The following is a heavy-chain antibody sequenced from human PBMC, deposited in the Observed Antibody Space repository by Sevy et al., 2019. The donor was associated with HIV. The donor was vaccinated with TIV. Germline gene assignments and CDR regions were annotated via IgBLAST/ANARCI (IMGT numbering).Heavy chain of an antibody. V-gene: IGHV1-18*01. CDR3: ARGLFQQQLVPGWFDP. Sequence: ASVKVSCKASGYTFTSYGISWVRQASGQGLEWMGWISAYNGNTNYAQKLQGRVTMTTDTSTITAYMELRSLRSYDTAVDYCARGLFQQQLVPGWFDPWGQGTLVTGSS. D-gene: IGHD6-13*01. CDR1: GYTFTSYG. J-gene: IGHJ5*02. CDR2: ISAYNGNT.